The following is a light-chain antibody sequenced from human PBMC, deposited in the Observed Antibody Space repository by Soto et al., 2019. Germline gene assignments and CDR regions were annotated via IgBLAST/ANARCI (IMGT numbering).Light chain of an antibody. Sequence: EIVMTQSPATLSVSPGERATLSCRASQSVRSSLAWYQQKPGQAPRLLIYDASNRATGIPARFSGSGSGTDFTLTISSLQPEDVAVYYCQQRSNWPRTFGQGTNVDIK. CDR2: DAS. CDR3: QQRSNWPRT. J-gene: IGKJ1*01. V-gene: IGKV3-11*01. CDR1: QSVRSS.